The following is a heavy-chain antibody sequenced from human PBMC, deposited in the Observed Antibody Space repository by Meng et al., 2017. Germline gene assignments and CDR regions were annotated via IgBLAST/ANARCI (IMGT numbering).Heavy chain of an antibody. CDR3: ARDYGDYAWIAKRWFDP. J-gene: IGHJ5*02. CDR2: IIPIFGTA. V-gene: IGHV1-69*01. Sequence: VPLGQSGAEVKKPGPSVKVSCKASGGTFSSYAISWVRQAPGQGLEWMGGIIPIFGTANYAQKFQGRVTITADESTSTAYMELSSLRSEDTAVYYCARDYGDYAWIAKRWFDPWGQGTLVTVSS. D-gene: IGHD4-17*01. CDR1: GGTFSSYA.